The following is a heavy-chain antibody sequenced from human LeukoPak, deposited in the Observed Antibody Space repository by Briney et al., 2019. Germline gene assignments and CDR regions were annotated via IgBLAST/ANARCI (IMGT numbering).Heavy chain of an antibody. J-gene: IGHJ6*03. D-gene: IGHD3-16*01. CDR1: GGSISSYY. CDR3: ARVGDLTHYYYYMDV. V-gene: IGHV4-59*01. CDR2: IHSSGST. Sequence: SETLSLTCTVSGGSISSYYWSWIRQPPGKGLEWIGYIHSSGSTNYNPSLKSRVTISVDTSKNQFSLKLTSVTAADTAVYYCARVGDLTHYYYYMDVWGKGTTVTVSS.